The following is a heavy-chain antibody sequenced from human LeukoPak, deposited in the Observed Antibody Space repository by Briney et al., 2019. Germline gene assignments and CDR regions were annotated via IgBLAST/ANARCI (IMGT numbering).Heavy chain of an antibody. J-gene: IGHJ6*03. D-gene: IGHD1-26*01. CDR2: ISGYNGNT. Sequence: ASVKVSCKASGYTFTSYGISWVRQAPGQGLERMGWISGYNGNTNYAQNLQGRVTMTTDTSTSTVYMELRSLRSDDTAVYYCAFSSYYLQGNYYYMDVWGKGTTVTISS. CDR3: AFSSYYLQGNYYYMDV. V-gene: IGHV1-18*01. CDR1: GYTFTSYG.